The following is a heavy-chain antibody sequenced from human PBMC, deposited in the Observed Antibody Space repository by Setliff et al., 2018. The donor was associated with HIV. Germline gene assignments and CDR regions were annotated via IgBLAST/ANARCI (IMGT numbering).Heavy chain of an antibody. CDR1: GXSITGHY. V-gene: IGHV4-59*11. D-gene: IGHD2-15*01. CDR3: AGGRSLXXXXPPGFYSLMDV. CDR2: IHYSGSS. J-gene: IGHJ6*03. Sequence: PSETLSLTCTVSGXSITGHYWSWIRQPPGKGXXWIGYIHYSGSSNYNPSLKSRVSISLDTSKNQVSLKLNSVTAADTAXXXFAGGRSLXXXXPPGFYSLMDVWGKGTTVTVS.